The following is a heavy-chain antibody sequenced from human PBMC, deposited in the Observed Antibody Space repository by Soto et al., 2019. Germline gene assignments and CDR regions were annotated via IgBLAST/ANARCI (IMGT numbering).Heavy chain of an antibody. D-gene: IGHD5-12*01. CDR3: AKVIWDSGYDFYYYGLDV. J-gene: IGHJ6*02. Sequence: GGSLRLSCAASGFTFNSYAMHWVRQAPGKGLEWVAIISYDGTDKYYADSVKGRFTISRDNSKNTLYLQMSSLRAEDTAIYYCAKVIWDSGYDFYYYGLDVWGQGTTVTVS. V-gene: IGHV3-30*18. CDR1: GFTFNSYA. CDR2: ISYDGTDK.